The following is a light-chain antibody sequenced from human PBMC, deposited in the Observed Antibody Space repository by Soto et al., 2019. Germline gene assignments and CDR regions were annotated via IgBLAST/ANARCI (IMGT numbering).Light chain of an antibody. J-gene: IGLJ3*02. Sequence: QSALTQPPSVSGSPGQSVTISCTGTSSDVGSYNRVSWYQQPPGTAPKLMIYEVSNRPSGVPDRFSGSKSGNTASLTISVLQAEDEADYYCSLYTSSSTSWVFGGGTKLTVL. V-gene: IGLV2-18*01. CDR2: EVS. CDR3: SLYTSSSTSWV. CDR1: SSDVGSYNR.